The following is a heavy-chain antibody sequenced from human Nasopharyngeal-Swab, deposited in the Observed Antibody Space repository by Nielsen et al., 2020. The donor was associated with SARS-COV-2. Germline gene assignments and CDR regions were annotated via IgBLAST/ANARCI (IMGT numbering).Heavy chain of an antibody. CDR2: INADGSRT. Sequence: GESLKISCAASGFTFSSHWMHWVRQAPGKGLVWVSRINADGSRTFYADSVEGRFTISRDDAKNTLYLQMNSLRGEDTAVYFCTRGTLAGLGIDYWGQGALVTVSS. J-gene: IGHJ4*02. CDR3: TRGTLAGLGIDY. V-gene: IGHV3-74*01. CDR1: GFTFSSHW. D-gene: IGHD3/OR15-3a*01.